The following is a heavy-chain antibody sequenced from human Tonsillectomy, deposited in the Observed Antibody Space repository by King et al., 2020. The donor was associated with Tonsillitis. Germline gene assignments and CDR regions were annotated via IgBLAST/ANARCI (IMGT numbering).Heavy chain of an antibody. J-gene: IGHJ6*02. D-gene: IGHD3-3*01. V-gene: IGHV3-23*04. CDR1: GFTFSTSA. Sequence: VQLVESGGGLVQPGGSLRLSCAASGFTFSTSAMTWVRQPPGTGLEWVSVLSGAGARSYPADSVKGRFPISRDNSKNTLYLQMNTRRAGDTAVYYCAKCPYDVWSGVLYYAMDVWGQGTTVTVSS. CDR3: AKCPYDVWSGVLYYAMDV. CDR2: LSGAGARS.